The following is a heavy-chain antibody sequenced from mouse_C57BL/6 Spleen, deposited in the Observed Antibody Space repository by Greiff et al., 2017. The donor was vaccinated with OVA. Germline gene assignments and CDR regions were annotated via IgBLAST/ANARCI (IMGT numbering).Heavy chain of an antibody. V-gene: IGHV2-3*01. CDR2: IWGAGST. CDR3: ANYYSNYDWYFDV. CDR1: GFSLTSYG. Sequence: QVQLQQSGPGLVAPSQCLSITCTVSGFSLTSYGVSWVRQPPGKGLEWLGVIWGAGSTNYHSALISRLSISKENTKSQVFLKLNSLHTDDTATYYCANYYSNYDWYFDVWGTGTTVTVSS. D-gene: IGHD2-5*01. J-gene: IGHJ1*03.